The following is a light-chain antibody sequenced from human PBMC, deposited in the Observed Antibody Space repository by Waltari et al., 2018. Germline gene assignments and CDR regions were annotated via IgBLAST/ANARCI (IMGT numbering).Light chain of an antibody. Sequence: QTVVTQEPSVSVSPGGTVTLTCALSSGSVSASFYPSWYQQTPGQAPRTLIYSTNTRLFGVPNRFSGSILGNKAALTIAGAQADDEADYYCVLYMDSGVWVFGVGTKLTVL. CDR3: VLYMDSGVWV. V-gene: IGLV8-61*01. CDR2: STN. CDR1: SGSVSASFY. J-gene: IGLJ3*02.